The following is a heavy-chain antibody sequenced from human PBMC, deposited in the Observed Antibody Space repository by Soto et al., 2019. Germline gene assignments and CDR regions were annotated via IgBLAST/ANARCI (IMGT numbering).Heavy chain of an antibody. Sequence: ASVKVSCKASGYTSTSYGISWVRQAPGQGXEWMGWISAYNGNTNYAQKLQGRVTMTTDTSTSTAYMELRSLRSDATAVYYCARYPVAAIVGVVRSYYYYDMDIRGQRTTVSTSS. CDR3: ARYPVAAIVGVVRSYYYYDMDI. J-gene: IGHJ6*02. V-gene: IGHV1-18*01. CDR1: GYTSTSYG. CDR2: ISAYNGNT. D-gene: IGHD3-3*01.